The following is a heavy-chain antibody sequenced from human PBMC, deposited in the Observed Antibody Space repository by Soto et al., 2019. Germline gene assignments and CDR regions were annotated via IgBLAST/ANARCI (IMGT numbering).Heavy chain of an antibody. V-gene: IGHV3-48*01. D-gene: IGHD3-22*01. CDR2: ISSSGSTI. J-gene: IGHJ4*02. CDR3: ARVAYYYDSSGYFY. Sequence: EVQLVESGGGLVQPGGSLRLSCAASGFTFSSYNMNWVRQAPGKGLGWVSYISSSGSTIYYADSVKGRFTISRDNAKNSLYLKMSSLRAEGTAVYYCARVAYYYDSSGYFYWGQGTLVTVSS. CDR1: GFTFSSYN.